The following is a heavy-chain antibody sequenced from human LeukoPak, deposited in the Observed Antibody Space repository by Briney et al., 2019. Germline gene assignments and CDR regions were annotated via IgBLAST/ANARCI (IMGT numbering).Heavy chain of an antibody. CDR2: ISGSGGST. J-gene: IGHJ4*02. Sequence: GGSLRLSCAASGFTFSSYAMSRVRQAPGKGLEWVSAISGSGGSTYYADSVKGRFTISRDNSKNTLYLQMNSLRAEDTAVYYCAKDPRRVIVVVPAAEDYWGQGTLVTVSS. D-gene: IGHD2-2*01. CDR1: GFTFSSYA. CDR3: AKDPRRVIVVVPAAEDY. V-gene: IGHV3-23*01.